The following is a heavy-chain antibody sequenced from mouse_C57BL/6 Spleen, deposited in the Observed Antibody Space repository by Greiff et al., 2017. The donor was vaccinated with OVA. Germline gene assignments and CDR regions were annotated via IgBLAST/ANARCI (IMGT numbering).Heavy chain of an antibody. D-gene: IGHD1-1*01. CDR1: GYTFTSYW. CDR2: INPSNGGT. J-gene: IGHJ4*01. V-gene: IGHV1-53*01. Sequence: QVQLQQPGTELVKPGASVKLSCKASGYTFTSYWMHWVKQRPGQGLEWIGNINPSNGGTNYNEKFKSKAPLTVDKSSSTAYMQLSSLTSEDSAVYYCARYHYGSSYDYAMDYWGQGTSVTVSS. CDR3: ARYHYGSSYDYAMDY.